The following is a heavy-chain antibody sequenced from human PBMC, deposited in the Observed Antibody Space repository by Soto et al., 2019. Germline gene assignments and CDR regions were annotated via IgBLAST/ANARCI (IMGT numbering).Heavy chain of an antibody. J-gene: IGHJ5*02. V-gene: IGHV1-18*01. CDR3: ARSGLPDPVVVVGHTPFDH. CDR2: ISAYNGER. D-gene: IGHD2-15*01. Sequence: QVQLVQSGAEVKKPGASVKVSCKASGYTFTNYDINWVRQAPGQGLEWMGWISAYNGERNYAQKLQGRVTLTTATSTSTAYMELRSLRADDTAVYYCARSGLPDPVVVVGHTPFDHWGQGTLVTVSS. CDR1: GYTFTNYD.